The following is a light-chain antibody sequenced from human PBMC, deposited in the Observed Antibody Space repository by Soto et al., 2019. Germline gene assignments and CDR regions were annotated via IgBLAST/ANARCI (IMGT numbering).Light chain of an antibody. CDR3: QQYNNWPWT. CDR2: DTS. V-gene: IGKV3D-20*01. Sequence: IVLPQSPATLSLSPGERATLYCGASQRVSGGFLAWYQQKPGLAPRLILYDTSFRATGIPDRFSGSGSATDFTLTISSLQSEDFAVYYCQQYNNWPWTFGQGTKVDIK. CDR1: QRVSGGF. J-gene: IGKJ1*01.